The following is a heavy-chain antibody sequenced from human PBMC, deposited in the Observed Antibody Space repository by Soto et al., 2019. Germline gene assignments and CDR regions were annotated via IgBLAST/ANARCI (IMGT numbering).Heavy chain of an antibody. J-gene: IGHJ6*02. D-gene: IGHD6-13*01. Sequence: HPGGSLRLSCAASGFTFSSYAMSWVRQAPGKGLEWGSAISGSGGSTYYADSVKGRFTISRDNSKHTLYLQMNSLRAEDTAVYYCAKDIFGSSWYSPLYYYYGMDVWGQGTTVTVSS. V-gene: IGHV3-23*01. CDR1: GFTFSSYA. CDR3: AKDIFGSSWYSPLYYYYGMDV. CDR2: ISGSGGST.